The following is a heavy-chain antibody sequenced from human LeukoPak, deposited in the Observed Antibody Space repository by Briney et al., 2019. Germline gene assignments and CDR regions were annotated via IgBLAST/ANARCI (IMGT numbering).Heavy chain of an antibody. V-gene: IGHV3-23*01. D-gene: IGHD2-21*02. CDR1: GFTFSSYA. CDR2: ISGSGGST. J-gene: IGHJ4*02. CDR3: AKVADPALIVVVTATHYFDY. Sequence: QPGGSLRLSCAASGFTFSSYAMSWVRQAPGKGLEWVSAISGSGGSTYYADSVKGRFTISRDNSKNTLYLQMNSLRAEDTAVYYCAKVADPALIVVVTATHYFDYWGQGTLVTVSS.